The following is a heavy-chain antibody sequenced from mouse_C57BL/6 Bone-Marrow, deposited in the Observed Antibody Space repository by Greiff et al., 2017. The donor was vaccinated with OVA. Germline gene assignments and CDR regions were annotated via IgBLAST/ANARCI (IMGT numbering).Heavy chain of an antibody. J-gene: IGHJ3*01. V-gene: IGHV5-4*03. D-gene: IGHD2-4*01. CDR1: GFTFSSYA. CDR2: ISDGGSYT. Sequence: EVMLVKSGGGLVKPGGSLKLSCAASGFTFSSYAMSWVRQTPEKRLEWVATISDGGSYTYYPDNVKGRFTISRDNAKNNLYLQMSHLKSEDTAMYYCARGGDYDGAYWGQGTLVTVSA. CDR3: ARGGDYDGAY.